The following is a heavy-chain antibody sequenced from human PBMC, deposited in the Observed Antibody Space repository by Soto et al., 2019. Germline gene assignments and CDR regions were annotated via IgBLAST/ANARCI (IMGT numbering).Heavy chain of an antibody. V-gene: IGHV3-30-3*01. CDR3: VRDKSPYSSGWHNRHFDY. Sequence: QVQLVESGGGVVQPGRSLRLSCAASGFTFSSYAMHWVRQAPGKGLEWVAVISYDGSNKYYADSVKGRFTISRDNSKTLYVQMNSLRAEDKAVYYCVRDKSPYSSGWHNRHFDYWGQGTLVTVSS. CDR2: ISYDGSNK. CDR1: GFTFSSYA. D-gene: IGHD6-19*01. J-gene: IGHJ4*02.